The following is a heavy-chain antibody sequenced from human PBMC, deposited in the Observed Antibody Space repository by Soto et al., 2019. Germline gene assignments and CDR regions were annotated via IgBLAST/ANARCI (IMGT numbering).Heavy chain of an antibody. V-gene: IGHV3-21*01. Sequence: GGSLRLSCAASGFTFSSYSMNWVRQAPGKGLEWVSSISSSSSYIYYADSVKGRFTISRDNAKNSLYLQMNSLRAEDTAVYYCASGVWYFLFDPWGQGTLVTVSS. J-gene: IGHJ5*02. CDR3: ASGVWYFLFDP. CDR2: ISSSSSYI. D-gene: IGHD2-15*01. CDR1: GFTFSSYS.